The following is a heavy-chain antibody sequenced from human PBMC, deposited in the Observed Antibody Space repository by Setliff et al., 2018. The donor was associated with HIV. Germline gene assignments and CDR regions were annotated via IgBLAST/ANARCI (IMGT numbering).Heavy chain of an antibody. CDR3: ASAGGGNSGTRWFDY. D-gene: IGHD2-21*02. CDR1: GFIFSNYG. J-gene: IGHJ4*02. V-gene: IGHV3-48*01. CDR2: ISSRGTTI. Sequence: GSLRLSCAASGFIFSNYGMHWVRQAPGKGLEWVSYISSRGTTIYYAGSVKGRFTISRDNAKNSLYLQMNSLRAEDTAVYYCASAGGGNSGTRWFDYWGQGALVTVSS.